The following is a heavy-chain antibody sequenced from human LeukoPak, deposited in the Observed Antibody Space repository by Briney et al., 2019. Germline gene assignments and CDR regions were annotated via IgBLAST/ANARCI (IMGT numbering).Heavy chain of an antibody. CDR1: GFTFSSYG. Sequence: PGRSLRLSCAASGFTFSSYGMHWVRQAPGKGLEWVSVIYSGGGTDYTDSVKGRFIIARDNSKNTLYLQMNSLRGDDTAVYYCARSGYSSGWYRDWGQGTLVTVSS. V-gene: IGHV3-66*01. CDR2: IYSGGGT. J-gene: IGHJ4*02. D-gene: IGHD6-19*01. CDR3: ARSGYSSGWYRD.